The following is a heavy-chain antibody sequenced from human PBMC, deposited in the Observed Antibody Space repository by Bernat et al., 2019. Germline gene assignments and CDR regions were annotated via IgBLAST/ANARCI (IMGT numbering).Heavy chain of an antibody. CDR2: IHSGGST. D-gene: IGHD4-23*01. CDR1: GFTVSSNY. J-gene: IGHJ4*02. Sequence: EVLLVESGGGLVQPGGSLRLSCAASGFTVSSNYMSWVRQAPGKGLEWVSVIHSGGSTFYADSVKGRFTVSRDNSKNTLYLQMNSLRAEDTAVYYCARDLRDGGPAYWGQGTLVTVSS. CDR3: ARDLRDGGPAY. V-gene: IGHV3-66*01.